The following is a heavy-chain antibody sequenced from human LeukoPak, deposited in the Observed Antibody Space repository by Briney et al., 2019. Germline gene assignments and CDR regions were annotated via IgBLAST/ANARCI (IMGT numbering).Heavy chain of an antibody. CDR3: ARAAYSGSYHSDY. J-gene: IGHJ4*02. CDR1: GGSISNYY. Sequence: SETLSLTCTVSGGSISNYYWNWIRQPPGKGLEWIGYIYYSGSTNYNPSLKSRVTISVDTSKNQFSLKLSSVTAADTAVYYCARAAYSGSYHSDYWGQGTLVTVSS. CDR2: IYYSGST. V-gene: IGHV4-59*01. D-gene: IGHD1-26*01.